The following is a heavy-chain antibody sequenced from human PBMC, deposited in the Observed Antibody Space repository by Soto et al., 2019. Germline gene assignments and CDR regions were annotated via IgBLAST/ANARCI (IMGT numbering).Heavy chain of an antibody. V-gene: IGHV1-3*01. CDR1: GDSLTRYA. D-gene: IGHD6-19*01. CDR3: ARDGYTSGWRTIDY. CDR2: INGGNGDT. J-gene: IGHJ4*02. Sequence: QVPLVQSGAEVKKPGASVKVSCKASGDSLTRYAMHWVRQVPGQRPEWMGWINGGNGDTKYSQKFQGRVIITRDTSASTAYMELSSLRSEDTAMYFCARDGYTSGWRTIDYWGQGTLVTVSS.